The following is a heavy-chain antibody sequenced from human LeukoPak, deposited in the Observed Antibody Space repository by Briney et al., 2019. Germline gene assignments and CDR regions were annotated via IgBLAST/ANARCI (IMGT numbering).Heavy chain of an antibody. D-gene: IGHD1-1*01. V-gene: IGHV1-2*02. J-gene: IGHJ6*03. CDR2: INPKSGGT. CDR1: GYTFTDYS. CDR3: ARDLERYPISGNDRYYYYYCMDV. Sequence: ASVKVSCKASGYTFTDYSMHWVRQAPGQGLEWMGWINPKSGGTNYAQKFQGRVTMTRDTSISTAYMELSRLRSDDTAVYFCARDLERYPISGNDRYYYYYCMDVWGKGTTVTVSS.